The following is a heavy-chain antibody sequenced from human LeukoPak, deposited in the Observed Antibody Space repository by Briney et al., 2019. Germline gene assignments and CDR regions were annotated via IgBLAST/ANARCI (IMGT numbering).Heavy chain of an antibody. Sequence: GASVKVSCKAPGYTFTNYVIYWVRQAPGQRLEWMGWINTGNGNTKYSKRFRGRVTVTRDTSATTAYMELSSLRSEDTAVYYCARALSSTSLVGMDVWGKGTTVTVSS. CDR3: ARALSSTSLVGMDV. J-gene: IGHJ6*04. V-gene: IGHV1-3*04. CDR2: INTGNGNT. D-gene: IGHD2-2*01. CDR1: GYTFTNYV.